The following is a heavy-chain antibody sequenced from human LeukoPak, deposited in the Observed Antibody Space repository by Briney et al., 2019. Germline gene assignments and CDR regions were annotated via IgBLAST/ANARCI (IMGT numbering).Heavy chain of an antibody. Sequence: PGGSLRLSCAASGFTFSSYAMHWVRQAPGKGLEWVAVISYDGSNKYYADSVKGRFTISRDNSKNTLYLQMNSLRAEDTAVYYCARDEEVVPAAIDPCYGMDVWGQGTTVTVSS. CDR1: GFTFSSYA. CDR3: ARDEEVVPAAIDPCYGMDV. D-gene: IGHD2-2*02. V-gene: IGHV3-30-3*01. CDR2: ISYDGSNK. J-gene: IGHJ6*02.